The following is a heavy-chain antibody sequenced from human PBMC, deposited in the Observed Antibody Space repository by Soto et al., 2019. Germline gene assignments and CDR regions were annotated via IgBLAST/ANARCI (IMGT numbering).Heavy chain of an antibody. CDR1: GGSISSYS. V-gene: IGHV4-59*08. CDR3: AGQERRRYCSGGSCSDYTFDY. Sequence: QVQLQESGPGLVKPSETLSLTCSVSGGSISSYSWSWIRQPPGKGLEWIGYYSGSTNYNPSLKSRVAISVYTSKTRFSLKLSSVTAADTAVYYCAGQERRRYCSGGSCSDYTFDYWGQGTLVTVSS. D-gene: IGHD2-15*01. CDR2: YYSGST. J-gene: IGHJ4*02.